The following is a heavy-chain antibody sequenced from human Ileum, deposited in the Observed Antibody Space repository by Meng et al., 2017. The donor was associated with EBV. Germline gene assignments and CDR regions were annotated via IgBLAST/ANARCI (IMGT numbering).Heavy chain of an antibody. CDR2: TSHSGST. V-gene: IGHV4-4*02. CDR1: CVSIRRGDW. Sequence: HLRAACLVLVKTSESLSLTFDGSCVSIRRGDWWSWVRQPPGKGLEWIGETSHSGSTNYSPSLKSRVTISLDKSKNQLSLKLNSVTAADTAVYYCASSDYYRSDYWGQGTLVTVSS. CDR3: ASSDYYRSDY. D-gene: IGHD3-22*01. J-gene: IGHJ4*02.